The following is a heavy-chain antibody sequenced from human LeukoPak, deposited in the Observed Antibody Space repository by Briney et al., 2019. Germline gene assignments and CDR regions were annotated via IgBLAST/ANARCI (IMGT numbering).Heavy chain of an antibody. CDR3: AKSGSSVFWS. CDR2: IRDDGSEK. V-gene: IGHV3-7*03. CDR1: GFTFGNHW. J-gene: IGHJ5*02. D-gene: IGHD3-3*02. Sequence: GGSLRLSCAASGFTFGNHWMSWVRQAPGKGLEWVANIRDDGSEKYYVDSVKGRFTVSRDNVKNSLFLQMNSLRVDDTAVYYCAKSGSSVFWSWGQGTLVTVSS.